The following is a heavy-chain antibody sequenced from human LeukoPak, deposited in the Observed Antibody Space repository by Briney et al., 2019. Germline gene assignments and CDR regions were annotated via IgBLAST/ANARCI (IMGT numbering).Heavy chain of an antibody. Sequence: PSETLSLTCTVSGGSFSSSSYYWGWIRQPPGKGLEWIGYIYYSGSTNYNPSLKSRVTLSVNTSKNEFSLKLSSVTAADTAVYYCARHDWSYPYFDYWGQGILVTVSS. CDR1: GGSFSSSSYY. CDR3: ARHDWSYPYFDY. CDR2: IYYSGST. V-gene: IGHV4-61*01. J-gene: IGHJ4*02. D-gene: IGHD1-7*01.